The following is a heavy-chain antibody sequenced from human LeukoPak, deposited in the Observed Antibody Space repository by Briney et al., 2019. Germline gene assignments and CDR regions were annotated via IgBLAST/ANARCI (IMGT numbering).Heavy chain of an antibody. Sequence: GGSLRLSCAASGFTFSGFWMHWVRQAPGKGQVWISRLHSDGSNTDYADSVKGRFTISRDNAKNTLYLQMNSLRAEDTAVYYCAKSVVVTAIPDYWGQGTLVTVSS. D-gene: IGHD2-21*02. V-gene: IGHV3-74*01. CDR2: LHSDGSNT. J-gene: IGHJ4*02. CDR1: GFTFSGFW. CDR3: AKSVVVTAIPDY.